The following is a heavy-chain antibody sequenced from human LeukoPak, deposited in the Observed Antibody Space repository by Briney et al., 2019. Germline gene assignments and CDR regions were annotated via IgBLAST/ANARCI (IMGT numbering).Heavy chain of an antibody. D-gene: IGHD6-19*01. CDR3: TPAYEQWLAHYYDY. J-gene: IGHJ4*02. Sequence: GGSLRLSCAASGFTFSNAWMSWVRQAPGKGLEWVGRIKSKTDGGTTDYAAPVKGRFTISRDDSKNTLYLQMNSLKTEDTAVYYCTPAYEQWLAHYYDYRGPGTLVTVSS. V-gene: IGHV3-15*01. CDR2: IKSKTDGGTT. CDR1: GFTFSNAW.